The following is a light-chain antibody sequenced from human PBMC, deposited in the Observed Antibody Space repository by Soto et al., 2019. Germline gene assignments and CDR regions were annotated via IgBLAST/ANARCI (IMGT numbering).Light chain of an antibody. J-gene: IGKJ1*01. CDR1: QSVSSRY. V-gene: IGKV3-20*01. CDR2: GAS. CDR3: QQYGSSSWT. Sequence: EIVVTHSPSTLSLSPGSRSNLSCRASQSVSSRYLAWYQKKTGKAPRLLIYGASSRATGIPERVSGSGYGTDLTLTISRLENEDFAVYYCQQYGSSSWTFGQGTKVDIK.